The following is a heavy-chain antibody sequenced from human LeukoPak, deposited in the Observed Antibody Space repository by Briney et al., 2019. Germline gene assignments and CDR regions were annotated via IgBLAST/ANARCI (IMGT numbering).Heavy chain of an antibody. CDR3: ARVAYDILTGYYNYYYYGMDV. J-gene: IGHJ6*04. CDR1: GGTFSSYA. CDR2: IIPIFGTA. D-gene: IGHD3-9*01. Sequence: SVKVSCKASGGTFSSYAISWVRQAPGQGLEWMGGIIPIFGTANYAQKFQGRVTITADKSASTAYMELSSLRSEDTAVYYCARVAYDILTGYYNYYYYGMDVWGKGTTVTVSS. V-gene: IGHV1-69*06.